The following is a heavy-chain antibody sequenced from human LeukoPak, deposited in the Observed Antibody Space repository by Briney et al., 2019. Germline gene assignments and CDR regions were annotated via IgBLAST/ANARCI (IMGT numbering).Heavy chain of an antibody. D-gene: IGHD1-26*01. CDR1: GGSISSYY. CDR3: ARQVYGSYYFDY. V-gene: IGHV4-59*08. J-gene: IGHJ4*02. Sequence: SETLSLTCTVSGGSISSYYWSWIRQPPGKRLEWIGYIYYSGSTNYNPSLKSRVTISVDTSKNQFSLKLSSVTSADTAVYYCARQVYGSYYFDYWGQGTLVTVSS. CDR2: IYYSGST.